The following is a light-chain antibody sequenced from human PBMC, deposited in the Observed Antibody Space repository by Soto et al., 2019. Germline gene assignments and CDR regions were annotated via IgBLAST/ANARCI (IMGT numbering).Light chain of an antibody. V-gene: IGKV1-9*01. CDR1: QGISSY. CDR2: AAS. J-gene: IGKJ3*01. Sequence: IRLTQSPSSLCASVGDRVTITCRASQGISSYLAWYQQKPGKAPKLLIYAASTLQSGVPSRFSGSGSGTDFTLTISSLQPEDFATYYCQQLNSYPRFTFGPGTKVDIK. CDR3: QQLNSYPRFT.